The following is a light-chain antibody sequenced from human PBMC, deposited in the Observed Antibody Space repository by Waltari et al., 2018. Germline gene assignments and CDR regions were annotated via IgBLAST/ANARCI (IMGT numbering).Light chain of an antibody. CDR2: KVS. V-gene: IGKV2-30*01. Sequence: DVVMTQSPLSLPVTLGQAAFIPCRFSQCLRYSDGKTYVSWFQQRPGQSPRRLIYKVSARDSGVPDRFDGSGSGTDFTLTISSLQAEDVAVYYCQQYYTTPYTFGQGTNLEIK. J-gene: IGKJ2*01. CDR3: QQYYTTPYT. CDR1: QCLRYSDGKTY.